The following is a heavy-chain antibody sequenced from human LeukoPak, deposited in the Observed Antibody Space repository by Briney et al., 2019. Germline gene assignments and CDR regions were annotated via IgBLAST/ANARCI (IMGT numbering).Heavy chain of an antibody. CDR1: AFTLSDYY. CDR2: ISSSGSTI. D-gene: IGHD2-8*02. CDR3: ARDRGCTGGVCSIDAFDI. Sequence: PGGSLRLSCEASAFTLSDYYMSWIRQAPGKGLEWVSYISSSGSTIYYADSVKGRFTISRDNAKKSLYLQMNSLRAEDTAVYYCARDRGCTGGVCSIDAFDIWGQGTMVTVSS. J-gene: IGHJ3*02. V-gene: IGHV3-11*01.